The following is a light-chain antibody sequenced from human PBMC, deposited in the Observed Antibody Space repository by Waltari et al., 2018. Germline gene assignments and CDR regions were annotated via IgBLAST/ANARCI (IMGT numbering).Light chain of an antibody. Sequence: SYELTQPPSVSVSPGQTARIACAGDALPRKYVYWYQQKPGPAPKRFSYSDNKRPSGTSERFSASSSGTLATLSIAGAQIEDEADYYCYSTDSTGNLWVFGGGTKVNVL. CDR1: ALPRKY. CDR3: YSTDSTGNLWV. V-gene: IGLV3-10*01. CDR2: SDN. J-gene: IGLJ3*02.